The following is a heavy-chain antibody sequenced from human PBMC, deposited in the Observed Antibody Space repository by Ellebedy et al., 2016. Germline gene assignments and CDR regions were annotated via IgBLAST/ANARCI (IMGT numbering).Heavy chain of an antibody. Sequence: GGSLRLSXAASGFTFSSYSMNWVRQAPGKGLEWVSSISSSSSYIYYADSVKGRFTISRDNAKNSLYLQMNSLRAEDTAVYYCARLAPSDAFDIWGQGTMVTVSS. V-gene: IGHV3-21*01. J-gene: IGHJ3*02. CDR2: ISSSSSYI. CDR1: GFTFSSYS. D-gene: IGHD6-13*01. CDR3: ARLAPSDAFDI.